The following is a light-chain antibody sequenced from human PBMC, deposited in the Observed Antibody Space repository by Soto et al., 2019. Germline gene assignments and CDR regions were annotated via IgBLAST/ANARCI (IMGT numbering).Light chain of an antibody. V-gene: IGKV3-15*01. Sequence: EIVMTQSPATVSVSPGGSATLSGRASQSITTNLVWYQQKAGQAPRLLIYGASTRATGVPPRFSGSGSGTEFTLTISSLQSEEFAVYYCQQYNNWPQTFGQGNKVDI. CDR2: GAS. CDR3: QQYNNWPQT. CDR1: QSITTN. J-gene: IGKJ1*01.